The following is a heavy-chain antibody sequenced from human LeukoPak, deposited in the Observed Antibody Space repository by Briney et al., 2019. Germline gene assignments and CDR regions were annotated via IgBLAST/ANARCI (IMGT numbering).Heavy chain of an antibody. CDR1: GGSFSGYY. J-gene: IGHJ4*02. V-gene: IGHV4-34*01. D-gene: IGHD3-10*01. CDR3: ARQNYGSAPLRY. Sequence: SETLSLTCAVYGGSFSGYYWSWIRQPPGKGLEWIGEINHSGTTNHNPSLKSRVTMSVDTSKNQFSLKLTSVTAADTAVYYCARQNYGSAPLRYWGQGTLVTVSS. CDR2: INHSGTT.